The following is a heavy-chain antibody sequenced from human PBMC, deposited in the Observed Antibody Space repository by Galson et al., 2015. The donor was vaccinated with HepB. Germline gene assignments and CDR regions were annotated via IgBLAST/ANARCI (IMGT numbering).Heavy chain of an antibody. CDR2: INTGNGNT. D-gene: IGHD2-2*01. V-gene: IGHV1-3*04. CDR3: ARGNPDYQPLLS. J-gene: IGHJ4*02. CDR1: GYTFSSYT. Sequence: SVKVSCKASGYTFSSYTMHWVRQAPGQRLEWMGWINTGNGNTKYSQKFQGRVTITRDTSASTAYMELSSLRSEDTAVYYCARGNPDYQPLLSWGQGTLVTVSS.